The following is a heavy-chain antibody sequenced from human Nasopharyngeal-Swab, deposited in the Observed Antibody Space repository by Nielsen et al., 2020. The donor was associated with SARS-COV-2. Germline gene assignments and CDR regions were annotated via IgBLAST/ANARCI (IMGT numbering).Heavy chain of an antibody. CDR2: ISGGGGST. J-gene: IGHJ4*02. CDR1: GFTFSSHA. V-gene: IGHV3-23*01. Sequence: GESLKIPCAASGFTFSSHAMTWVRQAPGKGLEWVSTISGGGGSTYYADSVTGRFPISKDNSKNMLYLQLKRLRVEDTAVYYCATRPASSWHPYCFDYWGRGTLVTVSS. CDR3: ATRPASSWHPYCFDY. D-gene: IGHD6-13*01.